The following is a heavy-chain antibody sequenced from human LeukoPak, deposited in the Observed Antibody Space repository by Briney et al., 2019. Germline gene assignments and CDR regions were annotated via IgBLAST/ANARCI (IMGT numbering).Heavy chain of an antibody. D-gene: IGHD5-18*01. J-gene: IGHJ4*02. CDR1: GGTFSSYA. V-gene: IGHV1-69*04. CDR2: IIPILGIA. Sequence: SVKVSCKASGGTFSSYAISWVRQAPGQGLEWMGRIIPILGIANYAQRFQGRVTITADKSTSTAYMELSSLRAEDTAVYYCARGRYSYGNGFDYWGQGTLVTVSS. CDR3: ARGRYSYGNGFDY.